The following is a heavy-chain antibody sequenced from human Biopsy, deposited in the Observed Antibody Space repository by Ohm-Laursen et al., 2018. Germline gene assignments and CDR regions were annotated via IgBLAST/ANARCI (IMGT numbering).Heavy chain of an antibody. D-gene: IGHD1-26*01. CDR3: ARGPHSGSHSCFDY. CDR2: IIPMFGTA. V-gene: IGHV1-69*15. CDR1: GGTFINYA. J-gene: IGHJ4*02. Sequence: ASSVKVSCKASGGTFINYAISWVRQAPGQGLEWMGRIIPMFGTANYAQMFQGRVTISADESTSTSYMELSSLTTEDTAIYYCARGPHSGSHSCFDYWGRGTLVTVSS.